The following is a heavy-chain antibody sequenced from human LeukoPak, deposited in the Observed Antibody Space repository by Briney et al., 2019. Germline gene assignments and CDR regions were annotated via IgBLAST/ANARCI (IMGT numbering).Heavy chain of an antibody. D-gene: IGHD5-18*01. CDR2: ISYDGSNE. CDR1: GFSLNSFG. CDR3: AKDRRAAMILSFDP. Sequence: PGGSLRLSCAASGFSLNSFGMHWVRQTPAKGLEWVAVISYDGSNEYYADSVKGRFTISKDISKNTLYLEMSGLRGEDSAVYFCAKDRRAAMILSFDPWGQGTRVTVSS. V-gene: IGHV3-30*18. J-gene: IGHJ5*02.